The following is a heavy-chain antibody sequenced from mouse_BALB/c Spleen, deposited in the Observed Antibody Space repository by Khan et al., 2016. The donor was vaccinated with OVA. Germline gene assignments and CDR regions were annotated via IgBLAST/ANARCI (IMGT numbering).Heavy chain of an antibody. J-gene: IGHJ4*01. Sequence: QIQLVQSGPELKKPGETVKISCKASGYTFTKNGMNWVKQAPGKGLKWMGWINTNTGEPTYAEEFKGRFAFSLETSASTAYLQINNLKNEDTVTYFCARSRWLLPAMDYWGQGTSVTVAS. CDR1: GYTFTKNG. CDR2: INTNTGEP. D-gene: IGHD2-3*01. V-gene: IGHV9-3*02. CDR3: ARSRWLLPAMDY.